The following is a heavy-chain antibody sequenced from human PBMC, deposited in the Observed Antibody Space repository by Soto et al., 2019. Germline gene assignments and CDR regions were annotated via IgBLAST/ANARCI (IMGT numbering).Heavy chain of an antibody. Sequence: ASVEVSCKASGYTFTSYCICWVRQAPGQGLEWMGWISAYNGNTNYAQKLQGRVTMTTDTSTSTAYMELRSLRSDDTAVYYCARDGGAYCGCDCWFDPWGQGTLVTVSS. CDR1: GYTFTSYC. CDR2: ISAYNGNT. D-gene: IGHD2-21*02. V-gene: IGHV1-18*01. J-gene: IGHJ5*02. CDR3: ARDGGAYCGCDCWFDP.